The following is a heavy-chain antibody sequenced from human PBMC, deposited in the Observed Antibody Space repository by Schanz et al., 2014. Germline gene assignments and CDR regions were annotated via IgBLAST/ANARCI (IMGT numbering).Heavy chain of an antibody. CDR2: ITSGSAK. CDR1: GFTFRDYQ. CDR3: AREKRRTEVVLDH. Sequence: QVQLVESGGVLVKPGGSLRLSCTASGFTFRDYQLTWIRQAPGKGLEWVSYITSGSAKFYADSVKGRFTISRDNAKNSLYLQMNSLRAEDTAVYYCAREKRRTEVVLDHWGQGTLVTVS. J-gene: IGHJ4*02. V-gene: IGHV3-11*01.